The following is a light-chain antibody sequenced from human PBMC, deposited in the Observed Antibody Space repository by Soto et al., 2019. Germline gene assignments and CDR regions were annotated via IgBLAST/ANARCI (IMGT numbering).Light chain of an antibody. CDR1: QSISSW. CDR2: DAS. Sequence: DIQMTQSPSTLSASVGDRVTITCRASQSISSWLAWYQQKPGKAPKLLIYDASSLERVVPSRFSGSGSGTEFTLTISSLQPDDFATYYCQQYNSYSTWTFGQGTKVDIQ. V-gene: IGKV1-5*01. CDR3: QQYNSYSTWT. J-gene: IGKJ1*01.